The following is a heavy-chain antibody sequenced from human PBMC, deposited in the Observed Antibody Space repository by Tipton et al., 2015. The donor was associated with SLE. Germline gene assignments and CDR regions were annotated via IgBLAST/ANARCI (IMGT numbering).Heavy chain of an antibody. CDR2: INPSGGST. Sequence: QVQLVQSGAEVKKPGASVKVSCKASPYTFSSYGISWVRQAPGQGLEWMGIINPSGGSTSYAQKFQGRVTMTRDTSTSTVYMELSSLRSEDTAVYYCAPPYDIGLDIWGQGTMVTVSS. V-gene: IGHV1-46*01. D-gene: IGHD2-15*01. CDR1: PYTFSSYG. CDR3: APPYDIGLDI. J-gene: IGHJ3*02.